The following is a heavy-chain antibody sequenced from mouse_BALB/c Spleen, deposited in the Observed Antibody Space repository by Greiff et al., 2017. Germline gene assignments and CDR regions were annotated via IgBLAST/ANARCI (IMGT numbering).Heavy chain of an antibody. CDR2: ILPGSGST. CDR3: ARKVDY. V-gene: IGHV1-9*01. J-gene: IGHJ2*01. Sequence: QVQLQQSGPELVKPGASVKISCKASGYAFSSSWMNWVKQRPGHGLEWIGEILPGSGSTNYNEKFKGKATFTADTSSNTAYMQLSSLTSEDSAVYYCARKVDYWGQGTTLTVSS. CDR1: GYAFSSSW.